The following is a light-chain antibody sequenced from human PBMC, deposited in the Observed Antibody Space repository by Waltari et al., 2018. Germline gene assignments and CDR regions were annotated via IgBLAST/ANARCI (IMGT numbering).Light chain of an antibody. CDR2: EVT. V-gene: IGLV2-8*01. CDR3: SSYAGRNGVI. CDR1: SRDVGAYDY. Sequence: QSALTQPPSASGSPGQSVTISCPGTSRDVGAYDYVSWYQQHPGKAPKLMLSEVTQRPSGVPDRFSGSKSGNTASLTVSGLQAEDEAVYYCSSYAGRNGVIFGGGTMLTVL. J-gene: IGLJ2*01.